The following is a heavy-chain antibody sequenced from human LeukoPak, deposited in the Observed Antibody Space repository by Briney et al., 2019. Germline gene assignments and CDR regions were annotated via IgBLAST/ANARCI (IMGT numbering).Heavy chain of an antibody. CDR3: ARDLRYSSSWYV. V-gene: IGHV3-48*04. D-gene: IGHD6-13*01. CDR1: GFTFSSYS. Sequence: PGGSLRLSCAASGFTFSSYSMNWVRQAPGKGLDWVSYISSSSSTIYYADSVKGRFTISRDNAKNSLYLQMNSLRAEDTAVYYCARDLRYSSSWYVRGQGTLVTVSS. J-gene: IGHJ4*02. CDR2: ISSSSSTI.